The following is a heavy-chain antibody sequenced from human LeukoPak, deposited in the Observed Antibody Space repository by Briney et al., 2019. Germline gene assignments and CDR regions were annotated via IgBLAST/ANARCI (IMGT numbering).Heavy chain of an antibody. Sequence: GGSLRLSCAASGFTFSDYYMSWIRQAPGKGLEWVSYISSSGSTIYYADSVKGRFTISRDNSKNTLYLQMNSLRAEDTAVYYCAKAVASYSGSSYGYFDYWGQGTLVTVSS. D-gene: IGHD1-26*01. CDR3: AKAVASYSGSSYGYFDY. J-gene: IGHJ4*02. CDR1: GFTFSDYY. V-gene: IGHV3-11*01. CDR2: ISSSGSTI.